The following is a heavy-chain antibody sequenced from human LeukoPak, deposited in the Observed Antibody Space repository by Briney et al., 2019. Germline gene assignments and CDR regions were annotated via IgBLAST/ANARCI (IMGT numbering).Heavy chain of an antibody. CDR3: ARERAASANLDAFDI. CDR1: GGSISSGNYY. J-gene: IGHJ3*02. V-gene: IGHV4-61*02. CDR2: IYTSGTT. D-gene: IGHD6-13*01. Sequence: SETLSLTCTVSGGSISSGNYYWSWIRQPAGKGLEWIGRIYTSGTTNYNPSLKSRVTISVDTSKNQFSLKLSSVTAADTAVYYCARERAASANLDAFDIWGQGTMVTVSS.